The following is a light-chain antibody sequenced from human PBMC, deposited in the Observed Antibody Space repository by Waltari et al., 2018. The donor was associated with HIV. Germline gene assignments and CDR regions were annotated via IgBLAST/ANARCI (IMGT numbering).Light chain of an antibody. V-gene: IGKV3-15*01. J-gene: IGKJ5*01. CDR2: GAS. CDR3: QQNSYWLPIT. CDR1: QSVGTK. Sequence: EIVMTQSPATLSVSPGESATLSCRASQSVGTKLAWYQQKPGQAPRLLIYGASIRATGIPARFSGSGSGMEFTLTISSLQSEDFAVYYCQQNSYWLPITFCQGTRLEI.